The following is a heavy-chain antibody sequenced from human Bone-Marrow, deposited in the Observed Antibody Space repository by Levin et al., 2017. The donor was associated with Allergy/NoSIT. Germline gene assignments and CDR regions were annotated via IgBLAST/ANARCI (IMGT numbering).Heavy chain of an antibody. V-gene: IGHV4-30-4*01. Sequence: SETLSLTCTVSGGSISSGDSYWSWIRQPPGKGLEWIGYIHYSGSTYYNASLQSRVSISVDTSKKQFSLKLSSVTAADTAVYYCARAVVRVTTGKYFDSWGQGTLVTVSS. D-gene: IGHD4-17*01. J-gene: IGHJ4*02. CDR3: ARAVVRVTTGKYFDS. CDR1: GGSISSGDSY. CDR2: IHYSGST.